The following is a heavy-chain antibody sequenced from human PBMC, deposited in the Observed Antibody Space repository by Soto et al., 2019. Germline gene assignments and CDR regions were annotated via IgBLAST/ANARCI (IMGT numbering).Heavy chain of an antibody. CDR2: IYFTGNT. CDR3: AGQTFTIAAASYGRSNWFDP. V-gene: IGHV4-39*01. CDR1: GGSITSSSHF. D-gene: IGHD6-25*01. J-gene: IGHJ5*02. Sequence: SETLSLTCSASGGSITSSSHFWGWVRQPPGKGLAWIGTIYFTGNTYYTPSLKSRLTMSIDTSKNEFSLRLNSVTAADTAVYYCAGQTFTIAAASYGRSNWFDPWGPGTLVTVSS.